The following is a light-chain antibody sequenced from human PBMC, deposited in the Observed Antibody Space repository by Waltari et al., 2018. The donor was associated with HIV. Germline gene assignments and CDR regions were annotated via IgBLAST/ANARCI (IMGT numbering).Light chain of an antibody. CDR1: SSDVGGYNY. V-gene: IGLV2-14*03. CDR3: SSYTSSSTHYV. CDR2: DVS. Sequence: QSALTQPASVSGSPGHSITIPCTGTSSDVGGYNYVSCYQQHPGKSPKLMIYDVSKRLSGVANRFSGSKSGNTASLTISGLQAEDEADYYCSSYTSSSTHYVFGTGTKVTVL. J-gene: IGLJ1*01.